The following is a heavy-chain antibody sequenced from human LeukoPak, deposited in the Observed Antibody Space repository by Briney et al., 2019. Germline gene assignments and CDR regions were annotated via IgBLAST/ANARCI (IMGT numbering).Heavy chain of an antibody. CDR1: GFTFSNYW. D-gene: IGHD3-22*01. Sequence: PGGSLRLSCAASGFTFSNYWMSWVRQAPGKGLEWVANIKEDGNEKYYVDSVKDRFTISRDNAKNSLSLQVNSLSAEDTAVYYCARSRSGYYEDYWGQGTLVTVSS. CDR2: IKEDGNEK. CDR3: ARSRSGYYEDY. J-gene: IGHJ4*02. V-gene: IGHV3-7*01.